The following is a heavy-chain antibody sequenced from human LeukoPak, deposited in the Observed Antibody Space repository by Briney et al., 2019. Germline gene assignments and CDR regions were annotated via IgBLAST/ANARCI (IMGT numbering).Heavy chain of an antibody. CDR2: IYHFGST. J-gene: IGHJ6*04. V-gene: IGHV4-34*01. Sequence: SETLSLSCAVCGFSFSSYYWSWIRQPPAKVLDWVLEIYHFGSTNYIASLKSRVTISLDTSKIQFSLKLSSVTAADTAVYYCARGVGQWLVHMWAHPRMDVWGKGTTVTVSS. CDR3: ARGVGQWLVHMWAHPRMDV. D-gene: IGHD6-19*01. CDR1: GFSFSSYY.